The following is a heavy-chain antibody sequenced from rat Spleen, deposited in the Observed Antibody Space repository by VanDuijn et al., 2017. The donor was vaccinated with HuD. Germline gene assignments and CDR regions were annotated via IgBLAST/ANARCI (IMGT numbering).Heavy chain of an antibody. CDR3: ARRHYGYTDYFDY. Sequence: EVQLVESGGGLVQPGRSMSLSCAASGFTFSNYGMAWVRQAPTKGLEWVATISYGDSSGHSGTYYRDSVRGRFTISRDDAKSTLSLQMDSLRSEDTATYYCARRHYGYTDYFDYWGQGVMVTVSS. D-gene: IGHD1-9*01. J-gene: IGHJ2*01. CDR1: GFTFSNYG. V-gene: IGHV5-29*01. CDR2: ISYGDSSGHSGT.